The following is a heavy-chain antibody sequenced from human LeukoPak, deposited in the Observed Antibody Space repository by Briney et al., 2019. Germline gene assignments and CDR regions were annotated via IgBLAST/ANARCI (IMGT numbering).Heavy chain of an antibody. CDR2: IYHSGST. Sequence: PSVTLSLTCAVSGYSISSGYYWGWIRQPPGKGLEWIGSIYHSGSTYYNPSLKSRVTISVDTSKNQFSLKLSSVTAADTAVDYCAMPGGEVYYDILIGYSKFYFYYWAQGTLVTVSS. CDR1: GYSISSGYY. J-gene: IGHJ4*02. CDR3: AMPGGEVYYDILIGYSKFYFYY. D-gene: IGHD3-9*01. V-gene: IGHV4-38-2*01.